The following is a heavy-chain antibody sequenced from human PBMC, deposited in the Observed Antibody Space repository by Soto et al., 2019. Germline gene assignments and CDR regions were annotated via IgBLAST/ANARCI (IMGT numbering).Heavy chain of an antibody. Sequence: APVKVSCKASGYPFTSYGISWVRQAPGQGLEWMGWISAYNGNTNYAQKLQGRVTMTTDTSTSTAYMELRSLRSDDTAVYYCARVGLYDFWSGYSPRGSMDVWGQGTTVTVS. CDR1: GYPFTSYG. CDR3: ARVGLYDFWSGYSPRGSMDV. D-gene: IGHD3-3*01. J-gene: IGHJ6*02. V-gene: IGHV1-18*04. CDR2: ISAYNGNT.